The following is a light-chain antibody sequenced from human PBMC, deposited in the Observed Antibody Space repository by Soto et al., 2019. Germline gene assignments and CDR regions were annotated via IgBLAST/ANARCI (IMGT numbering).Light chain of an antibody. CDR3: EQYVRSAPMYT. V-gene: IGKV3-20*01. CDR2: GAS. CDR1: QSVSSSS. J-gene: IGKJ2*01. Sequence: VLTQSPGTLSLSPGERATLSCRTSQSVSSSSLAWYQQKSGQAPRLLIYGASIMATGVPVRFSGSGFGTDFTLTINRLDPEEFAEYCCEQYVRSAPMYTSGQGTKLEVE.